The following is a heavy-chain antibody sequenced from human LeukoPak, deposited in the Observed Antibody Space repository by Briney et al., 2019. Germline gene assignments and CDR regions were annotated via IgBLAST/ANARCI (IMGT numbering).Heavy chain of an antibody. V-gene: IGHV1-2*02. CDR1: GYPFTGYF. Sequence: EASVKVSCKPSGYPFTGYFMHWVRQAPGQGLEWMEWINPDSGATNYAQKFKDRVTMTRDTSISTAYMELNRLSSDDTAVYYCARDLRGLGDFLDYWGQGTLVTVSS. CDR3: ARDLRGLGDFLDY. D-gene: IGHD3-10*01. CDR2: INPDSGAT. J-gene: IGHJ4*02.